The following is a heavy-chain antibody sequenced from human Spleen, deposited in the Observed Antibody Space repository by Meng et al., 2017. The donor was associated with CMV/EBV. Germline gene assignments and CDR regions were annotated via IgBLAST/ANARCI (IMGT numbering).Heavy chain of an antibody. CDR1: GGSFSGYY. Sequence: VQLQQWGAGLLMPSETLSLTCAVYGGSFSGYYWSWIPQPPGKGLEWIGEINHSGSTNYNPSLKSRVAISVDTSKNQFSLKLSSVTAADTAVYYCASNLMTTVVINYWGQGTLVTVSS. V-gene: IGHV4-34*01. CDR3: ASNLMTTVVINY. CDR2: INHSGST. J-gene: IGHJ4*02. D-gene: IGHD4-23*01.